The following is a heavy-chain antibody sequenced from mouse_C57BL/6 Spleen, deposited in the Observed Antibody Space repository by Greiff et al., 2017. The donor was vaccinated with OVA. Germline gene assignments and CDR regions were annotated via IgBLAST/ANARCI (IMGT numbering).Heavy chain of an antibody. CDR3: ARSQDSSGYVFAY. V-gene: IGHV1-39*01. CDR1: GYSFTDYN. J-gene: IGHJ3*01. Sequence: VQLKESGPELVKPGASVKISCKASGYSFTDYNMNWVKQSNGKSLEWIGVINPNYGTTSYNQKFKGKATLTVDQSSSTAYMQLNSLTSEDSAVYYCARSQDSSGYVFAYWGQGTLVTVSA. D-gene: IGHD3-2*02. CDR2: INPNYGTT.